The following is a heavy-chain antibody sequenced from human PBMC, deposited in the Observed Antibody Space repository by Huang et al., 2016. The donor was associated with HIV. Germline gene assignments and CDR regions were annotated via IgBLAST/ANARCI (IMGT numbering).Heavy chain of an antibody. J-gene: IGHJ4*02. D-gene: IGHD5-18*01. CDR3: ARPLLGYSNGYYFDN. CDR2: IYPGDSDT. V-gene: IGHV5-51*03. Sequence: EVQLVQSGAVVKKPGESLKISCKGSGYRFTNYGIGWVRQMPGTGLGWMGIIYPGDSDTKYSPSFQGKVTISADKSVSTAYLQWSRLKASDSAVYYCARPLLGYSNGYYFDNWGQGTLVTVSS. CDR1: GYRFTNYG.